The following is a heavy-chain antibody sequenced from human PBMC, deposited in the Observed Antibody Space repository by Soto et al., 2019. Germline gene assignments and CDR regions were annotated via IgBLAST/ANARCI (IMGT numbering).Heavy chain of an antibody. CDR3: ARAPSIVGPAFDI. CDR1: GGTFSSYA. V-gene: IGHV1-69*06. D-gene: IGHD1-26*01. CDR2: IIPIFGTA. J-gene: IGHJ3*02. Sequence: GASVKVSCKASGGTFSSYAISWVRQAPGQGLEWMGGIIPIFGTANYAQKFQGRVTITADKSTSTAYMEMSSLRSEDTAVYYCARAPSIVGPAFDIWGQGTMVTVSS.